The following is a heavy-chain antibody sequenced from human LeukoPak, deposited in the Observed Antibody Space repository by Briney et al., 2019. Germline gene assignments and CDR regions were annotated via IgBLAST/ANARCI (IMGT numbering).Heavy chain of an antibody. V-gene: IGHV1-69*01. Sequence: SVKVSCKASGGTFSSYAISWVRQAPGQGLEWMGGIIPIFGTANYAQKFQGRVTITADESTSTAYMELSSLRSEDTAVYYCARVIGGDCGSTSCAIGDYWGQGTLVTVSS. CDR1: GGTFSSYA. J-gene: IGHJ4*02. CDR3: ARVIGGDCGSTSCAIGDY. D-gene: IGHD2-2*03. CDR2: IIPIFGTA.